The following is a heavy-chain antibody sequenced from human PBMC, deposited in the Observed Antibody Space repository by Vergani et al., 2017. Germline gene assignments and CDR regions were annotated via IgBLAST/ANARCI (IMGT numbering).Heavy chain of an antibody. CDR3: GMYCSSPTCGTHPRVQNYGMDV. J-gene: IGHJ6*02. CDR2: ISWNSGAV. V-gene: IGHV3-9*01. CDR1: GITFWKFG. Sequence: EVDLVESGGGLAQPGGSLRLSCEASGITFWKFGMHWVRQGPGKGLEWVSGISWNSGAVDYADSVRGRFTISRDNAKNSLFLQMNSLRAEDTALYYCGMYCSSPTCGTHPRVQNYGMDVWGQGTTVTVS. D-gene: IGHD2-2*01.